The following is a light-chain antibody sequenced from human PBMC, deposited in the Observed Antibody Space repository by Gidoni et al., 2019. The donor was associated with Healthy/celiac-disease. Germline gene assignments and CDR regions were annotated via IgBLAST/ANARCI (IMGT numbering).Light chain of an antibody. Sequence: QSVLTQPPSASGTPGQRVTISCSGSSSNIGINTVNWYQQLPGTAPKLLIHSKNQRPSGVPDRFSGSKSGTSASLAISGLHSEDEADYYCAAWDDSLNGWVFGGGTKLTVL. CDR1: SSNIGINT. CDR2: SKN. CDR3: AAWDDSLNGWV. J-gene: IGLJ3*02. V-gene: IGLV1-44*01.